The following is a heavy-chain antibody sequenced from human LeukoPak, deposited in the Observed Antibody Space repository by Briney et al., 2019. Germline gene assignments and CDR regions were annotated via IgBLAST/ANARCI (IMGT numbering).Heavy chain of an antibody. V-gene: IGHV5-51*01. D-gene: IGHD6-6*01. Sequence: GESLQISCQGSGYSFTSYWIGWVRQMPGKGLEGMGIIYPYDSDTRYSPSFQGQVTISADQSINTAYLQWSSLKAADTAMYYCARHEYSSSPGNIDHWGQGTLVTVSS. J-gene: IGHJ4*02. CDR3: ARHEYSSSPGNIDH. CDR2: IYPYDSDT. CDR1: GYSFTSYW.